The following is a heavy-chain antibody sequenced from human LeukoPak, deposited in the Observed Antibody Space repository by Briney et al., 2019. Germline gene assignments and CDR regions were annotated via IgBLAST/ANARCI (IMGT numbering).Heavy chain of an antibody. D-gene: IGHD6-19*01. V-gene: IGHV1-2*02. J-gene: IGHJ5*02. CDR1: GYTFTGYY. CDR3: ARDGQQWLVLSWFDP. Sequence: ASVKVSCKASGYTFTGYYMHWVRQAPGQGLEWMGWINPNSGGTNYAQKFQGRVTMTRDTSISTAYMEVSRLRSDDTAVYYCARDGQQWLVLSWFDPWGQGTLVTVSS. CDR2: INPNSGGT.